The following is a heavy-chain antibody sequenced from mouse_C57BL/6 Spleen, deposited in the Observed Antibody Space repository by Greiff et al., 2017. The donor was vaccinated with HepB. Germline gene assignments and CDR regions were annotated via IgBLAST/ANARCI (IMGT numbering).Heavy chain of an antibody. V-gene: IGHV5-17*01. J-gene: IGHJ4*01. D-gene: IGHD2-4*01. CDR3: AREDIYYDYVYYAMDY. CDR2: ISSGSSTI. Sequence: EVMLVESGGGLVKPGGSLKLSCAASGFTFSDYGMHWVRQAPEKGLEWVAYISSGSSTIYYADTVKGRFTISRDNAKNTLFLQMTSLRSEDTAMYYCAREDIYYDYVYYAMDYWGQGTSVTVSS. CDR1: GFTFSDYG.